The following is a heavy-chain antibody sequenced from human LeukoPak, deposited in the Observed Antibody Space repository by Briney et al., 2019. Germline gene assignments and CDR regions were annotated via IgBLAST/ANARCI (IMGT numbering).Heavy chain of an antibody. CDR2: ISNSGSMI. J-gene: IGHJ5*02. CDR3: AIWFGELSGS. Sequence: GGSLRLSCAASGFTFSDYYMSWIRQAPGKGLEWLSYISNSGSMIYYTDSVKGRFTISRDNSKNTLYLQMNSLRAEDTAVYYCAIWFGELSGSWGQGTLVTVSS. CDR1: GFTFSDYY. V-gene: IGHV3-11*01. D-gene: IGHD3-10*01.